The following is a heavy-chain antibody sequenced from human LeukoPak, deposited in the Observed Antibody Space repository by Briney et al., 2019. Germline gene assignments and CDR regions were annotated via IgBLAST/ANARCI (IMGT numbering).Heavy chain of an antibody. CDR1: GFTFSSYA. D-gene: IGHD3-22*01. Sequence: GGSLRLSCAASGFTFSSYAMSWVRQAPGKGLEWVSAISGSGGSTYYADSVKGRFTISRGNSKNTLYLHMNSLRAEDTAVYYCAKHRLYYYDSSGYYFDYWGQGTLVTVSS. V-gene: IGHV3-23*01. CDR2: ISGSGGST. CDR3: AKHRLYYYDSSGYYFDY. J-gene: IGHJ4*02.